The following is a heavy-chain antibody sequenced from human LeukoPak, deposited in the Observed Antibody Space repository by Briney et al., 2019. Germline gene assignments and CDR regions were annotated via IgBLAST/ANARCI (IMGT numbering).Heavy chain of an antibody. CDR1: GGTFSSYA. D-gene: IGHD3-9*01. CDR3: AREGWVYDILTGYPLDY. Sequence: GASVKVSCKASGGTFSSYAISWVRQAPGQGLEWMGRIIPILGIANYARKFQGRVTITADKSTSTAYMELSSLRSEDTAVYYCAREGWVYDILTGYPLDYWAREPWSPSPQ. CDR2: IIPILGIA. V-gene: IGHV1-69*04. J-gene: IGHJ4*02.